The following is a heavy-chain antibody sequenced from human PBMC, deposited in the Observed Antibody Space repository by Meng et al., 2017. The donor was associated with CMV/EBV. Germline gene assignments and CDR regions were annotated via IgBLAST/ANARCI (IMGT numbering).Heavy chain of an antibody. CDR1: GGSISSYY. CDR3: ARTHCSSTSCYQGNYYYYGMDV. CDR2: IYYSGST. V-gene: IGHV4-59*01. Sequence: SETLSLTCTVSGGSISSYYWSWIRQPPGKGLEWIGYIYYSGSTNYNPSLKSRVTISVDTSKNQFSLKLSSVTAADTAGYYCARTHCSSTSCYQGNYYYYGMDVWGQGSTVTVSS. D-gene: IGHD2-2*01. J-gene: IGHJ6*02.